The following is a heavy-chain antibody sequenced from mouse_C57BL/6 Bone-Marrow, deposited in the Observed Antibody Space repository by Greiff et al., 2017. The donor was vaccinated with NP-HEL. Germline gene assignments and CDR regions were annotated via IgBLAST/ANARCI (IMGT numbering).Heavy chain of an antibody. V-gene: IGHV1-64*01. D-gene: IGHD2-4*01. CDR2: IHPNSGST. CDR3: AGDYAWFAY. J-gene: IGHJ3*01. Sequence: QVQLQQPGAELVKPGASVKLSCKASGYTFTSYWMHWVKQRPGQGLEWIGMIHPNSGSTHYNEKFQSKATLPVDQSSSTAYMQLSSLTSEDSAVCYGAGDYAWFAYWGQGTLVTVSA. CDR1: GYTFTSYW.